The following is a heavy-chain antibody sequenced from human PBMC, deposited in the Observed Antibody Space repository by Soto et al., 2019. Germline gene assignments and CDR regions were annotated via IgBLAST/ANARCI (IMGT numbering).Heavy chain of an antibody. D-gene: IGHD1-26*01. CDR1: GGSFSGYY. V-gene: IGHV4-34*01. Sequence: SETLSLTCAVYGGSFSGYYWSWIRQPPGKGLEWIGEINHSGSTNYNPSLKSRVTISVDTSKNQFSLKLSSVTAADTAVYYCARGTYSGSYYKKADYYYGMDVWGQGTTVT. CDR3: ARGTYSGSYYKKADYYYGMDV. J-gene: IGHJ6*02. CDR2: INHSGST.